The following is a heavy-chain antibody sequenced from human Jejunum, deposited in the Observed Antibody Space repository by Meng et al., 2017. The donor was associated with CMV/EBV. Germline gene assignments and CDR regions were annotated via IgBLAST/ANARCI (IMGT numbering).Heavy chain of an antibody. D-gene: IGHD3-10*01. CDR2: INHDGSEK. J-gene: IGHJ4*02. Sequence: GFAFSNVWMSWVRQAPGKGLEWVADINHDGSEKYYVDSVKGRLTISRDNTKNSLHLQMNSLRAEDTAVYYCARRWFGELLSYYFDHWGQGTLVTVS. V-gene: IGHV3-7*01. CDR3: ARRWFGELLSYYFDH. CDR1: GFAFSNVW.